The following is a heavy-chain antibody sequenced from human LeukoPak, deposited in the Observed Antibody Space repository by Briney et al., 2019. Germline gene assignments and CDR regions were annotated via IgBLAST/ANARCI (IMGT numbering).Heavy chain of an antibody. V-gene: IGHV6-1*01. CDR2: TYYRSRWYN. D-gene: IGHD1-26*01. J-gene: IGHJ4*02. CDR3: ARDGLGGSYYDY. Sequence: SQTLALTCALSGDSVSSSSAAWNWIRQSPSRGLEWLGRTYYRSRWYNDYAVSVKSRITIDPDTSKNQFSLQLNSATPEDTAVYCCARDGLGGSYYDYWGQGTLVTVSS. CDR1: GDSVSSSSAA.